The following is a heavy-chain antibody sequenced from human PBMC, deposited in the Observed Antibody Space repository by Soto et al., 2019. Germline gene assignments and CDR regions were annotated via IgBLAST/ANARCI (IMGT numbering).Heavy chain of an antibody. Sequence: ASVKGSCKASGYTFTGFYMDWVRQAPGQGLELMGWINPNNGGTNYVQKFQDRVTMTRDTSITTAYMELSGLRSDDTAVYYCARDPGPYGDYSYWGQGTLVTVSS. V-gene: IGHV1-2*02. J-gene: IGHJ4*02. D-gene: IGHD4-17*01. CDR1: GYTFTGFY. CDR2: INPNNGGT. CDR3: ARDPGPYGDYSY.